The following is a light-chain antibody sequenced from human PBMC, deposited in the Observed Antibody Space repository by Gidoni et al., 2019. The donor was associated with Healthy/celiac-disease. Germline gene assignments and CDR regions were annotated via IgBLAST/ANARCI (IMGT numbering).Light chain of an antibody. J-gene: IGKJ1*01. CDR1: QSVSSN. CDR3: QQYNNWLRT. V-gene: IGKV3-15*01. CDR2: GAS. Sequence: EIVMTQSPATLSVSPGDRATLSCRASQSVSSNLAWYQQKPGQAPRPLIYGASTRATGIPARFSGSGSGTEFTITISSLQSEDFAVYYCQQYNNWLRTFGQGTKVEIK.